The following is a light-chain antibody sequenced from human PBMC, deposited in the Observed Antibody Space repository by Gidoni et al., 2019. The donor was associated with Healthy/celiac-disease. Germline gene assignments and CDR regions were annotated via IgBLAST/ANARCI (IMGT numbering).Light chain of an antibody. J-gene: IGKJ2*01. Sequence: EIVMTQSPATLSVSPGERATLSCRAGQSVSSNLAWYQQKPGQAPRLLIYGASTRATGIPARFSGSGSGTEFTFTISSLQSEDFAVYFCQQYNNWPPMYTFGQGTKLEIK. CDR1: QSVSSN. CDR2: GAS. CDR3: QQYNNWPPMYT. V-gene: IGKV3-15*01.